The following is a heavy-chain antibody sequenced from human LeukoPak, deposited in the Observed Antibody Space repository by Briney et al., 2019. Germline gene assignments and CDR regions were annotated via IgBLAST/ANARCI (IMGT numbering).Heavy chain of an antibody. Sequence: GASVKVSCKASGYTFTGYDIHWARHATGQGLEWMGRMNPNNGNTGDAQKFQGRVTMTRDPSISTAYMELSSLRSEDTGVYFCARALAGTAELDVWGKGTTVTVSS. D-gene: IGHD1-1*01. CDR2: MNPNNGNT. CDR1: GYTFTGYD. J-gene: IGHJ6*04. V-gene: IGHV1-8*01. CDR3: ARALAGTAELDV.